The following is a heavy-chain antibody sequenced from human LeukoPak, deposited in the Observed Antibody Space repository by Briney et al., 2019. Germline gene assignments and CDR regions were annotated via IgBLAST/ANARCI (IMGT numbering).Heavy chain of an antibody. CDR2: MKPDGSQK. V-gene: IGHV3-7*01. CDR3: ARDHLYKAFDY. J-gene: IGHJ4*02. Sequence: GGSLRLSCAASGYPFSSSWMYWVHQAPGKGLEWVASMKPDGSQKYYLDSVEGRFTISREIAKNSLYLQMNSLRAEDTAVYYCARDHLYKAFDYWGQGTLVTVAS. CDR1: GYPFSSSW. D-gene: IGHD3-16*01.